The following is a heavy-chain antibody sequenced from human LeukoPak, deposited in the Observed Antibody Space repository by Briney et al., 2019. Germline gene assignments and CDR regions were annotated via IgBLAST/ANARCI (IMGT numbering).Heavy chain of an antibody. J-gene: IGHJ6*03. CDR3: ARYMPDTAILRGAGYYYMDV. Sequence: GASVKVSCKASGYTFTGYYMHWVRQAPGQGLEWMGWINPNSGGTNYAQKFQGRVTMTRDTSISTAYMELSRLRSDDTAVYYCARYMPDTAILRGAGYYYMDVWGKGTTVTVSS. D-gene: IGHD5-18*01. CDR2: INPNSGGT. V-gene: IGHV1-2*02. CDR1: GYTFTGYY.